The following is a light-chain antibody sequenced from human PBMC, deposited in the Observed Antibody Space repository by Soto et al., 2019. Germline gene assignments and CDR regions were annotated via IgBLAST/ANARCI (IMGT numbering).Light chain of an antibody. J-gene: IGKJ5*01. CDR3: QQRLHWPIT. CDR2: DAS. CDR1: QTVGRF. V-gene: IGKV3-11*01. Sequence: DIVLTQSPATLSLSPGDRVTLSCRASQTVGRFLSWYQHGPGQGPRLLVYDASNRATGVPARFSGSGSETDFTLPISSLEPEDFAVYYCQQRLHWPITFGQGTRLEIK.